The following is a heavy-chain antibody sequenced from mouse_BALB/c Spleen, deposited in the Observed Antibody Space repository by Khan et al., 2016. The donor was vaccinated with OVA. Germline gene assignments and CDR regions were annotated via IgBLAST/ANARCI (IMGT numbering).Heavy chain of an antibody. CDR3: AKWGTTVQYAMDY. J-gene: IGHJ4*01. CDR2: IWGDGST. V-gene: IGHV2-3*01. Sequence: VELVESGPGLVAPSQTLSITCTASGFSLTSYGVSWVRQPPGKGLEWLGVIWGDGSTNYHSALISRLSISKDNSKSQVFLQLNSLKTEDTATYYCAKWGTTVQYAMDYWGQGTLVTVSS. CDR1: GFSLTSYG. D-gene: IGHD1-1*01.